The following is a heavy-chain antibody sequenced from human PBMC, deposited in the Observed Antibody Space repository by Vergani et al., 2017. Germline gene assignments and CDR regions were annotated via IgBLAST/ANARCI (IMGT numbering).Heavy chain of an antibody. Sequence: EVQLVESGGGLVKPGGSLRLCCAASGFTFSSYSMNWVRQAPGKGLEWVSSISSSSSYIYYADSVKGRFTISKDNAKNSLYLQMNSLRAEDTAVYYGAREERGYSYGVSHYWGQGTLVTVSS. CDR1: GFTFSSYS. D-gene: IGHD5-18*01. V-gene: IGHV3-21*01. J-gene: IGHJ4*02. CDR3: AREERGYSYGVSHY. CDR2: ISSSSSYI.